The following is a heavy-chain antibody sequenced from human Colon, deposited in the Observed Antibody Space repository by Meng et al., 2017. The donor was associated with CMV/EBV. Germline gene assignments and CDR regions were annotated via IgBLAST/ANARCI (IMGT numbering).Heavy chain of an antibody. J-gene: IGHJ4*02. V-gene: IGHV1-18*01. D-gene: IGHD6-19*01. CDR2: ISAYSGET. CDR1: GYTFTSYG. Sequence: ASVTVSCKASGYTFTSYGVSWVRLAPGQGLEWVGWISAYSGETIYAQKFQGRVTMTTDTSTSTAYMELRSLRSDDSAVYYCARDVPTMAMAGGIDYWGQGTLVTVSS. CDR3: ARDVPTMAMAGGIDY.